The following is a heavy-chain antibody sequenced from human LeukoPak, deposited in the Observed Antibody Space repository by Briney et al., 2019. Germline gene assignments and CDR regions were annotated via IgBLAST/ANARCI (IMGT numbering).Heavy chain of an antibody. CDR2: FYYDGST. CDR1: GGSISRSNYY. J-gene: IGHJ4*02. D-gene: IGHD1/OR15-1a*01. V-gene: IGHV4-39*01. Sequence: SETLSLTCIVSGGSISRSNYYWGWFRQPPGKGLEWIGSFYYDGSTYYNPSLKSRVTISVDTSKNQFSLKLSSVTAADTAVYYCAGHPTEHYFFDYWGQGTLVTVSS. CDR3: AGHPTEHYFFDY.